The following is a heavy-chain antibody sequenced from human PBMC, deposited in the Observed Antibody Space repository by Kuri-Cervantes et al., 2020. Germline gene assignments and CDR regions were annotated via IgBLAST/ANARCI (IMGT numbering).Heavy chain of an antibody. J-gene: IGHJ3*02. V-gene: IGHV4-30-4*01. CDR3: ARPVMYYYDSSGADAFDI. CDR2: IYYSGST. CDR1: GGSISSGDYY. D-gene: IGHD3-22*01. Sequence: SETLSLTCTVSGGSISSGDYYWSWIRQPPGKGLEWIGYIYYSGSTYYNPSLKSRVTISVDTSKNQFSLKLSSVTAADTAVYYCARPVMYYYDSSGADAFDIWGQGTRVTGSS.